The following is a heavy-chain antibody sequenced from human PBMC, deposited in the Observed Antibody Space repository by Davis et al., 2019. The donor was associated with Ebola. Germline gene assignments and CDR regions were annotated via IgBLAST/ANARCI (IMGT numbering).Heavy chain of an antibody. D-gene: IGHD1-26*01. V-gene: IGHV3-33*01. Sequence: GESLKISSAASGFTFSSYGMHWVRQAPGKGLEWVAVIWYDGSNKYYADSVKGRFTISRHNSKNTLYLQMNSLRAEDTAVYYCARDTWYSGDDNGGDWGQGTLVTVSS. J-gene: IGHJ4*02. CDR1: GFTFSSYG. CDR3: ARDTWYSGDDNGGD. CDR2: IWYDGSNK.